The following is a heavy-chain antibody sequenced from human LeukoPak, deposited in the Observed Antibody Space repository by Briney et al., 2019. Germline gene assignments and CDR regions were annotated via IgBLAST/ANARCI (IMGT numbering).Heavy chain of an antibody. CDR3: VRDFDGGPDY. CDR1: GYTFTGHY. D-gene: IGHD3-9*01. Sequence: GASVKVSCKASGYTFTGHYLHWVRQAPGQGLEWMGWIYGHDGGTNFEQKFQDRVTMTRDTSITTAYMELTSLTPDDTAVYYCVRDFDGGPDYWGQGTLVTVSS. V-gene: IGHV1-2*02. CDR2: IYGHDGGT. J-gene: IGHJ4*02.